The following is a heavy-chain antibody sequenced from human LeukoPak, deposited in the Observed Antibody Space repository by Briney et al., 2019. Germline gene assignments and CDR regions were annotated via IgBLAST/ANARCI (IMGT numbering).Heavy chain of an antibody. Sequence: GGSLRLSCAAPGFSFSNYAMTWLRRAPGKGLEWVSMITGGGDPTFCVDSVKGRFTISRDNSKNTLYLQMNSLRAEDTAEYYCARDDAVGGGYLDYWGQGTLVTVSS. D-gene: IGHD2-2*01. J-gene: IGHJ4*02. CDR1: GFSFSNYA. CDR2: ITGGGDPT. V-gene: IGHV3-23*01. CDR3: ARDDAVGGGYLDY.